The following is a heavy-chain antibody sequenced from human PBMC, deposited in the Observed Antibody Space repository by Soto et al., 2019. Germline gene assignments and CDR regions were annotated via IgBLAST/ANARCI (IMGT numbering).Heavy chain of an antibody. CDR3: VSQRTTVPTQAYFDY. D-gene: IGHD4-17*01. Sequence: SETLSLTCTVSGGSVTNSSYCWGWIRQSAGKGLEWIGSVYYRGRSYSRSSVKSRVTISVDTSKNRFSLSLNSVTASDTAAYFCVSQRTTVPTQAYFDYWGPGALVTVSS. CDR2: VYYRGRS. CDR1: GGSVTNSSYC. V-gene: IGHV4-39*01. J-gene: IGHJ4*02.